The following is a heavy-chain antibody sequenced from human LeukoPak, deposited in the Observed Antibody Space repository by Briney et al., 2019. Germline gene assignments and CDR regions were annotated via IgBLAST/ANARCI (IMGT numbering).Heavy chain of an antibody. CDR3: ARGRGGYDSRWFDP. CDR2: INHSGST. D-gene: IGHD5-12*01. Sequence: SETLSLTCAVYGGSFSGYYWSWIRQPPGKGLECIGEINHSGSTNYNPSLKSRVTISVDTSKNQFSLKLSSVTAADTAVYYCARGRGGYDSRWFDPWGQGTLVTVSS. J-gene: IGHJ5*02. V-gene: IGHV4-34*01. CDR1: GGSFSGYY.